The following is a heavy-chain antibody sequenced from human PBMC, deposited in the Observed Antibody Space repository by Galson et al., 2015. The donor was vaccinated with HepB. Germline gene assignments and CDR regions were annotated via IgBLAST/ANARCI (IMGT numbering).Heavy chain of an antibody. CDR3: ARASYRYYDSSGYYLGDYFDY. CDR1: GFTFSSYA. Sequence: SLRLSCAASGFTFSSYAMHWVRQAPGKGLEWVAVISYDGSNKYYADSVKGRFTISRDNSKNTLYLQMNSLRAEDTAVYYCARASYRYYDSSGYYLGDYFDYWGQGTLVTVSS. CDR2: ISYDGSNK. V-gene: IGHV3-30*04. J-gene: IGHJ4*02. D-gene: IGHD3-22*01.